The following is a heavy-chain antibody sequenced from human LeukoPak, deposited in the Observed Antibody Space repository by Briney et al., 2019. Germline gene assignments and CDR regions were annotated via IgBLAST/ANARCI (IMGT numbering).Heavy chain of an antibody. CDR1: GFTFSTYT. J-gene: IGHJ4*02. CDR3: ARAPYTSGWYFAFDY. D-gene: IGHD6-19*01. V-gene: IGHV3-30-3*01. CDR2: ISYEGSKQ. Sequence: AGGSLRLSCAASGFTFSTYTMHWVRQAPGKGLEWVALISYEGSKQNYADSVKGRFTISRDNSQNTLYLEMNSLRTEDTAVYYCARAPYTSGWYFAFDYWGQGTLVTVSS.